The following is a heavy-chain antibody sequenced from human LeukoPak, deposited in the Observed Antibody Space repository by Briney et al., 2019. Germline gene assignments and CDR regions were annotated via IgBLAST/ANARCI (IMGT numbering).Heavy chain of an antibody. V-gene: IGHV3-30*03. J-gene: IGHJ4*02. CDR2: ISYDGSNK. CDR1: GFTFSSYG. D-gene: IGHD4-17*01. CDR3: ARDSGLTTVTTYWDY. Sequence: GGSLRLSCAASGFTFSSYGMHWVRQAPGKGLEWVAVISYDGSNKYYADSVKGRFTISRDNAKSSLYLQMNSLRAEDTAVYYCARDSGLTTVTTYWDYWGQGTLVTVSS.